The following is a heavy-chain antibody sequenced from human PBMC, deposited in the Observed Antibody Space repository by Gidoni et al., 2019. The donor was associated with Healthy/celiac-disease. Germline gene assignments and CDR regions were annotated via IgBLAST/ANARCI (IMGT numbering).Heavy chain of an antibody. CDR2: IIPIFGTA. Sequence: QVQLVQSGAEVKKPGSSVKVSCKASEGTFSSYAISWVRQAPGQGLEWMGGIIPIFGTANYAQKFQGRVTITADESTSTAYMELSSLRSEDTAVYYCARAGDYGSGSPNFDYWGQGTLVTVSS. D-gene: IGHD3-10*01. V-gene: IGHV1-69*01. CDR1: EGTFSSYA. J-gene: IGHJ4*02. CDR3: ARAGDYGSGSPNFDY.